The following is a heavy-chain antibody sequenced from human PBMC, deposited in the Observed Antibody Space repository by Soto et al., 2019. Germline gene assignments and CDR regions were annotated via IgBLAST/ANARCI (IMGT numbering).Heavy chain of an antibody. CDR2: INAGNGNT. Sequence: QVQLVQSGAEVKKPGASVKVSCKASGYTFTSYAMHWVRQAPGQRLEWMGWINAGNGNTKYSQKCQGRVTITRDTSASTAYMELSSLRSEDTAVYYCARVVVPAVKADYWGQGTLVTVSS. V-gene: IGHV1-3*01. J-gene: IGHJ4*02. CDR3: ARVVVPAVKADY. CDR1: GYTFTSYA. D-gene: IGHD2-2*01.